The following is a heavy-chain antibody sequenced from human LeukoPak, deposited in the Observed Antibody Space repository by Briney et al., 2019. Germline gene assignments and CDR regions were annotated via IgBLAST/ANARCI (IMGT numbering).Heavy chain of an antibody. CDR3: ARRGSYYGDSMDY. Sequence: GGSLRLSCAASGFTFSSYAMHWVRQAPGKGLQYVSAISSNGGSTYYANSLKGRFTISRDNSKNTLYLQMGSLRAEDVAVYYCARRGSYYGDSMDYWGQGTLVTVSS. D-gene: IGHD1-26*01. CDR1: GFTFSSYA. J-gene: IGHJ4*02. CDR2: ISSNGGST. V-gene: IGHV3-64*01.